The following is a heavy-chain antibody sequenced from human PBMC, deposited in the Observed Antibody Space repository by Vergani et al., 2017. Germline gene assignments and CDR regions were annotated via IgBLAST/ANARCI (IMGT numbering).Heavy chain of an antibody. J-gene: IGHJ1*01. CDR3: ARISGGSAPYLHY. CDR1: GFTLSSYW. Sequence: EVQLVESGGGLVQPGGSLRLSCEASGFTLSSYWMSWVRQAPGKGLEWVANIKRDGTETFYVDSVKGRFTISRDNAKTTLYLQMNSLRDEDRGVYYCARISGGSAPYLHYWGQGTLVTVAS. CDR2: IKRDGTET. V-gene: IGHV3-7*01. D-gene: IGHD2-15*01.